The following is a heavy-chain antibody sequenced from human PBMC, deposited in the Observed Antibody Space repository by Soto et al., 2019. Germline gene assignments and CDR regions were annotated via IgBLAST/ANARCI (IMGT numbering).Heavy chain of an antibody. Sequence: PGGSLSLSCAASGFTVSSNYMSWVRQAPGKGLEWVSVIYSGGSTYYADSVKGRFTISRDNSKNTLYLQMNSLRAEDTAVYYCAQQTTAGAFDIWGQGTMVTVSS. CDR3: AQQTTAGAFDI. V-gene: IGHV3-53*01. CDR2: IYSGGST. CDR1: GFTVSSNY. D-gene: IGHD4-4*01. J-gene: IGHJ3*02.